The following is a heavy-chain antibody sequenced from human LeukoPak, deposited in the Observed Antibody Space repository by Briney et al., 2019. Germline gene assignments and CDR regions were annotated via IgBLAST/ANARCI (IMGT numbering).Heavy chain of an antibody. CDR2: INHSGST. Sequence: SETLSLTCAVYGGSFSGYYWSWIRQPPGKGLEWIGEINHSGSTNYDPSLKGRVTISVDTSKNQFSLKLSSVTAADTAVYYCARHHRVRGVISYWGQGTLVTVSS. CDR1: GGSFSGYY. CDR3: ARHHRVRGVISY. V-gene: IGHV4-34*01. D-gene: IGHD3-10*01. J-gene: IGHJ4*02.